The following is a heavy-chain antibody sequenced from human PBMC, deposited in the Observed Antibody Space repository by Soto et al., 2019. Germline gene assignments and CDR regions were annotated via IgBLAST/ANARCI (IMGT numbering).Heavy chain of an antibody. D-gene: IGHD5-12*01. J-gene: IGHJ2*01. CDR1: GGTFSSYA. Sequence: QVQLVQSGAEVKKPGSSVKVSCKASGGTFSSYAISWVRQAPGQGLEWMGGSIPIFGTANYAQKFQGRVKITADESTSTAYMELSSLRSEDTAVFYCATGGHDWYFDFWGRGTLVTVSS. V-gene: IGHV1-69*01. CDR3: ATGGHDWYFDF. CDR2: SIPIFGTA.